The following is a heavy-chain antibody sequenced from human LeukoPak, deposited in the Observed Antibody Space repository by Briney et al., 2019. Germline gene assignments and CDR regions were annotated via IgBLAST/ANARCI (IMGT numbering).Heavy chain of an antibody. CDR1: GGSISSYY. J-gene: IGHJ4*02. CDR3: ARQGYDSSGYYYLEG. Sequence: PSETLSLTCTVSGGSISSYYWSWIRQPPGKGLEWIGYIYYSGSTNYNPSLKSRVTISVDTSKNQFSLKLSSVTAADTAVYYCARQGYDSSGYYYLEGWGQGTLVTVSS. CDR2: IYYSGST. D-gene: IGHD3-22*01. V-gene: IGHV4-59*08.